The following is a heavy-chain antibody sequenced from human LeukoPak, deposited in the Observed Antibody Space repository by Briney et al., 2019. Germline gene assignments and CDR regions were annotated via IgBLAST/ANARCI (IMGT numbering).Heavy chain of an antibody. V-gene: IGHV3-21*01. D-gene: IGHD6-13*01. CDR3: ARGRSLADSSSWYFDY. CDR1: GFIFDDYN. CDR2: ITSNSDST. J-gene: IGHJ4*02. Sequence: GGSLRLSCVASGFIFDDYNMNWVRQAPGEGLEWASSITSNSDSTYYADSVKGRFTISRDNAKNSLYLQMNSLRAEDTAVYYCARGRSLADSSSWYFDYWGQGTLVTVSS.